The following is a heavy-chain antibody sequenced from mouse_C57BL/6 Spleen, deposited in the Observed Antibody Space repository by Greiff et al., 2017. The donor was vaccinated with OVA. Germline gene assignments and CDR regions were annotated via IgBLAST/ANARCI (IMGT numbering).Heavy chain of an antibody. CDR3: ARATVVAHFDY. CDR1: GYTFTSYW. J-gene: IGHJ2*01. D-gene: IGHD1-1*01. CDR2: IDPSDSYT. V-gene: IGHV1-69*01. Sequence: VQLQQPGAELVMPGASVKLSCKASGYTFTSYWMHWVKQGPGQGLEWIGEIDPSDSYTNYNQKFKGKSTLTVDKSSSTAYMQLSSLTSEDSAVYYCARATVVAHFDYWGQGTTLTVSS.